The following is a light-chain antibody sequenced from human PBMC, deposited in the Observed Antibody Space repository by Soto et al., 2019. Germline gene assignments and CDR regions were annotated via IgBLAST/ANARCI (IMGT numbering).Light chain of an antibody. J-gene: IGKJ1*01. Sequence: EIVLTQSPGTLSLSPGERATLSCRASQSVSSSYLAWYQQKPGQAPRLLIYGASSRATGIPDRFSGSGSGTDFTLTISRLEPEDFAVYYCQQYGSSPQTFGXGTRWIS. CDR1: QSVSSSY. CDR3: QQYGSSPQT. V-gene: IGKV3-20*01. CDR2: GAS.